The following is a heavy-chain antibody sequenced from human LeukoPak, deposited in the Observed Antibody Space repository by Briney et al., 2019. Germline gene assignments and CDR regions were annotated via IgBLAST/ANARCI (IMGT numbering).Heavy chain of an antibody. CDR1: GFTFSSYS. V-gene: IGHV3-48*01. J-gene: IGHJ6*03. Sequence: GGSLRLSCAASGFTFSSYSMNWVRRAPGKGLEWVSYISSSSSTIYYADSVKGRFTISRDNAKNSLYLQMNSPRAEDTAVYYCARPFTSGSFGVYYMVVWGKGTTVTVSS. CDR3: ARPFTSGSFGVYYMVV. D-gene: IGHD1-26*01. CDR2: ISSSSSTI.